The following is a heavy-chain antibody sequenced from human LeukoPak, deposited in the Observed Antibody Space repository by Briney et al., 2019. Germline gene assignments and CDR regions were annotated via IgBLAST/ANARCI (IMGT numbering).Heavy chain of an antibody. D-gene: IGHD4-17*01. J-gene: IGHJ5*02. V-gene: IGHV5-51*01. CDR1: GYSFSNYW. Sequence: GESLKISCKGSGYSFSNYWIGWVRQMPGKGLEWMGIIYPGDSDTRYSPSFQGQVTILADKSISTAYLQWSSLKASDTAMYYCARRRYYGDYNWFDPWGQGTLVTVSS. CDR2: IYPGDSDT. CDR3: ARRRYYGDYNWFDP.